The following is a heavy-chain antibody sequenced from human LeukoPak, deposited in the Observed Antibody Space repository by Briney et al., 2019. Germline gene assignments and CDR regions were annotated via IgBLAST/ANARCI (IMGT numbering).Heavy chain of an antibody. CDR3: ARERSERIMITFGGVIVMPTDDAFDI. CDR2: ISYDGSNK. CDR1: GFTFSSYA. V-gene: IGHV3-30*04. D-gene: IGHD3-16*02. J-gene: IGHJ3*02. Sequence: PGGSLRLSCAASGFTFSSYAMHWVRQAPGKGLEWVAVISYDGSNKYYADSVKGRFTISRDNSKNTLYLQMNSLRAEDTAVYYCARERSERIMITFGGVIVMPTDDAFDIWGQGTMVTVSS.